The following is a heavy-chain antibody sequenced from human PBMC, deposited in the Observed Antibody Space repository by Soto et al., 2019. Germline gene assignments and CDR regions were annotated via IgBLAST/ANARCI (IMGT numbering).Heavy chain of an antibody. CDR1: GGSFSSYY. CDR3: ARGREYYDRGAFDI. V-gene: IGHV4-34*01. Sequence: VQLLQWGAGLLKPSETLSLTCAVYGGSFSSYYWSWIRQPPGKGLEWIGEINHSGSTNYNPSLKSRVTISVDTSKNQFSLKLSSVTAADTAVYYCARGREYYDRGAFDIWGQGTMVTVSS. D-gene: IGHD3-22*01. CDR2: INHSGST. J-gene: IGHJ3*02.